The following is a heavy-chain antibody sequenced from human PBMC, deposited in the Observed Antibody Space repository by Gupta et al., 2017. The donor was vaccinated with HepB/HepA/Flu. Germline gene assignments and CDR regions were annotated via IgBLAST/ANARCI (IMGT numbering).Heavy chain of an antibody. J-gene: IGHJ6*02. CDR3: ARAVSDYYYRGMDV. V-gene: IGHV1-46*01. CDR2: INPSGGST. Sequence: QVQLVQSGAEVKKPGASVKVSCKASGYTFPSCSVPWLRQAPGQGLEWMGTINPSGGSTIYAQKFQGRVTMTRETSTSTDYMELSSLRSEDTAVYYCARAVSDYYYRGMDVWGQGTTVTVSS. D-gene: IGHD1-26*01. CDR1: GYTFPSCS.